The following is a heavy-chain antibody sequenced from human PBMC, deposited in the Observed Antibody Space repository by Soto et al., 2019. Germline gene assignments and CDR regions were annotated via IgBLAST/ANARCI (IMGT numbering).Heavy chain of an antibody. CDR3: ARSLRRWRFDY. CDR1: GGSFSGYY. J-gene: IGHJ4*02. V-gene: IGHV4-34*01. Sequence: SETLSLTCAVYGGSFSGYYWSWIRQPPGKGLEWIGEINHSGSTNYNPSLKSRVTISVDTSKNQFSLKLSSVTAADTAVYYCARSLRRWRFDYWGQGTLVTVSS. D-gene: IGHD3-16*01. CDR2: INHSGST.